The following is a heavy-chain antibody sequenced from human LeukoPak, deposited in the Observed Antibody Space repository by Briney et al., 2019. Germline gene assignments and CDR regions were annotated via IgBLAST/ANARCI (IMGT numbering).Heavy chain of an antibody. CDR2: LYIDGNT. J-gene: IGHJ1*01. CDR1: GFTVSNNY. D-gene: IGHD6-19*01. CDR3: AGDQWLALQH. Sequence: GGSLRLSCAASGFTVSNNYMSWVRQAPGKRLEWVSVLYIDGNTYYADSVKGRFTISRDNSKNTLYLQMSSLRAEDTAVYYCAGDQWLALQHWGQGTLVTVSS. V-gene: IGHV3-53*01.